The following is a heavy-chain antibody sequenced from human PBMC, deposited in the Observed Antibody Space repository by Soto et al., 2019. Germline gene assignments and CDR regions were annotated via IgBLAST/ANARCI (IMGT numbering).Heavy chain of an antibody. V-gene: IGHV1-69*01. CDR1: GGTFSSYA. J-gene: IGHJ5*02. CDR2: IIPLFGTA. CDR3: ARALPGDFWSFCTFDP. D-gene: IGHD3-3*01. Sequence: QVQMVQSGAEVKKPGSSVKVSCKASGGTFSSYAISWVRQAPGQGLEWMGGIIPLFGTANYAQKFQGRVTITADESTSTAYMELSSLRSEDTVVYYCARALPGDFWSFCTFDPWGQGTLVTVSS.